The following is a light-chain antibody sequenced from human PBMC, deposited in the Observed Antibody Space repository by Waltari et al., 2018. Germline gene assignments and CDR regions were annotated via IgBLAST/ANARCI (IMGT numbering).Light chain of an antibody. J-gene: IGLJ2*01. V-gene: IGLV1-40*01. CDR1: GSNIGGGYD. CDR3: QSYDSSLTAVV. Sequence: QSVLSQPPSVSGAPGQRVTISCTGGGSNIGGGYDVNWYQQLPGAAPKLLIFGNNPRPSGVPDRCSGSKSGASASLAITGLQSEDEADYYCQSYDSSLTAVVFGGGTKLTVL. CDR2: GNN.